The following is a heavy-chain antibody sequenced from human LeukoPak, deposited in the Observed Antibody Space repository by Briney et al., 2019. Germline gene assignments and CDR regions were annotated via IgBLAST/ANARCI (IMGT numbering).Heavy chain of an antibody. Sequence: ASVKVSCKASGYTFTSYAMHWVRQAPGQRLERMGWINAGNGNTKYSQEFQGRVTITRDTSASTAYMELRSLRSDDTAVYYCARDGTFYSGSYSYFFDYWGQGTLVTVSS. CDR3: ARDGTFYSGSYSYFFDY. V-gene: IGHV1-3*01. CDR1: GYTFTSYA. J-gene: IGHJ4*02. D-gene: IGHD1-26*01. CDR2: INAGNGNT.